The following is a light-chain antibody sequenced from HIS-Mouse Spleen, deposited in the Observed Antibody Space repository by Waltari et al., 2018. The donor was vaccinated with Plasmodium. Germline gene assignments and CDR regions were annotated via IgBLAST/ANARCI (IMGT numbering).Light chain of an antibody. CDR1: QSVSSSY. J-gene: IGKJ1*01. V-gene: IGKV3-20*01. CDR3: QQYGSSGT. CDR2: GAS. Sequence: EIVLTQPPGTLSLSPGERATPSCRPSQSVSSSYLAWYQQKPGPAPRLLIYGASSRATGIPDRFSGSGSGTDFTLTISRLEPEDFAVYYCQQYGSSGTFGQGTKVEIK.